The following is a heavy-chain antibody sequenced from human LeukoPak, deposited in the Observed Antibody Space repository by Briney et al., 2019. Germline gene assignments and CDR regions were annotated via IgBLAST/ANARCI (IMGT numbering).Heavy chain of an antibody. J-gene: IGHJ5*02. D-gene: IGHD2-2*01. V-gene: IGHV3-48*01. Sequence: GGSLRLSCAASGFTFSSYSMNWVRQAPGKGLEWVSYISSSSSTIYYADSVKGRFTISRDNAKNSLYLQMNSLRAEDTAVYYCAGGLVPAAAEWFDPWGQGTLVTVSS. CDR2: ISSSSSTI. CDR3: AGGLVPAAAEWFDP. CDR1: GFTFSSYS.